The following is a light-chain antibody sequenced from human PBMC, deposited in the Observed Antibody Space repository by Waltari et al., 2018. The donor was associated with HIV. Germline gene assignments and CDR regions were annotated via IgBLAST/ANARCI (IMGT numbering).Light chain of an antibody. CDR2: RNN. J-gene: IGLJ1*01. Sequence: QSVLTQPPSASGTPGQRVTISCSGSSSNIGSNTVNWYQQFPGTAPKLLIYRNNQRPSGVPDRFSGSKSGPSASLAISGLQSEDEADYYCAAWDDSLSGYVFGTGTKVIVL. V-gene: IGLV1-44*01. CDR3: AAWDDSLSGYV. CDR1: SSNIGSNT.